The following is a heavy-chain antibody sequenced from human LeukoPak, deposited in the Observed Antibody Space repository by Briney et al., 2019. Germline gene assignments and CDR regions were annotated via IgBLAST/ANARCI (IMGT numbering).Heavy chain of an antibody. CDR3: ARDRDGDYRPYYYMDV. CDR1: GGSISSGSYY. Sequence: SETLSLTCTVSGGSISSGSYYWSWIRQPAGKGLEWIGRIYTSGSTNYNPSLKSRVTMSVDTSKNQFSLKLSSVTAADTAVYYCARDRDGDYRPYYYMDVWGKGTTVTISS. J-gene: IGHJ6*03. D-gene: IGHD4-17*01. V-gene: IGHV4-61*02. CDR2: IYTSGST.